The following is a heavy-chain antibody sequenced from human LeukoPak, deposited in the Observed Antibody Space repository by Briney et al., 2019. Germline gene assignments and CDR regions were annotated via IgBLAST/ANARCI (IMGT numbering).Heavy chain of an antibody. CDR3: AKADSYGGNSQLFDF. D-gene: IGHD4-23*01. J-gene: IGHJ5*01. V-gene: IGHV3-23*01. Sequence: GGSLRLSCAASGFTFSSYGMHWVRQAPGKGLEWVSGIDGSGDNTYYADSVKGRFTISRDNSKDTLFLQMKSLRAEDTAVYYCAKADSYGGNSQLFDFWGQGTLVTVSS. CDR2: IDGSGDNT. CDR1: GFTFSSYG.